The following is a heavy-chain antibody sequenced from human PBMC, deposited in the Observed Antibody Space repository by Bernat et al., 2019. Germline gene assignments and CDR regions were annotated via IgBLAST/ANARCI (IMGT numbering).Heavy chain of an antibody. CDR3: ATAPGYSYGYGWDY. CDR1: GYTLTELS. Sequence: QVQLVQSGAEVKKPGASVKVSCKVSGYTLTELSMHWVRQAPGKGLEWMGGFDPEDGETSYAQKFQGRVTMTEETSTDTAYMELSSLRSEDTAVYYCATAPGYSYGYGWDYWGQGTLVTVSS. D-gene: IGHD5-18*01. J-gene: IGHJ4*02. V-gene: IGHV1-24*01. CDR2: FDPEDGET.